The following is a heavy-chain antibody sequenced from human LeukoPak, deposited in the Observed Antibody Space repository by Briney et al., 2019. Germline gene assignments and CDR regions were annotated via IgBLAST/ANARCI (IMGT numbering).Heavy chain of an antibody. CDR2: VSSSSDSS. D-gene: IGHD2-2*02. Sequence: GGSLRLSCAASGFTFSSYAMSWVRQAPGKGLEWVSSVSSSSDSSYYADSVKGRFTISRDNSKNTMYLQMNSLRAEDTAVYSCARGRYCSSSTCYIDQWGQGTLVTVSS. CDR1: GFTFSSYA. J-gene: IGHJ5*02. V-gene: IGHV3-23*01. CDR3: ARGRYCSSSTCYIDQ.